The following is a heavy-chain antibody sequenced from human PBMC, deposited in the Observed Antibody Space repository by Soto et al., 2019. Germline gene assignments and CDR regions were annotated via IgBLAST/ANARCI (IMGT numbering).Heavy chain of an antibody. CDR2: IYWDDDK. CDR3: AHRQDYDSSGYTYFDY. Sequence: QITLKESGPTLVKPTQTLTLTCTFSGFSLSTSGVGVGWIRQPPGKALEWLALIYWDDDKRYSPSLKSRLTITKDTYKHHGVLTMTNMDPVDTATYYCAHRQDYDSSGYTYFDYWGQGTLVTVSS. D-gene: IGHD3-22*01. J-gene: IGHJ4*02. CDR1: GFSLSTSGVG. V-gene: IGHV2-5*02.